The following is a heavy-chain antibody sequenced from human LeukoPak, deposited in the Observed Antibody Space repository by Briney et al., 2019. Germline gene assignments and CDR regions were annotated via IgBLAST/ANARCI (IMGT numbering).Heavy chain of an antibody. CDR3: AKKESFGELSD. Sequence: GALRLSCAASGFTFNNSGMTCVRQAPGRGLGWVSTMSVSGGSTYYADSLKGRFTISRDNSKDTLYLQMSSLRAEDTALYYCAKKESFGELSDWGQGTLVTVSS. CDR2: MSVSGGST. CDR1: GFTFNNSG. V-gene: IGHV3-23*01. J-gene: IGHJ4*02. D-gene: IGHD3-10*01.